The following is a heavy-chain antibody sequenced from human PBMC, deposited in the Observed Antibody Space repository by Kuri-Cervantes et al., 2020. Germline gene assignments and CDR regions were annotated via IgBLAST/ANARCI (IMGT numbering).Heavy chain of an antibody. J-gene: IGHJ5*02. CDR3: AREGDYYDSSGPSRGWFDP. Sequence: SVKVSCEASGGTFSSYAISWVRQAPGQGLEWMGGIIPIFGTANYAQKFQGRVTITADESTSTAYMELSSLRSEDTAVYYCAREGDYYDSSGPSRGWFDPWGQGTLVTVSS. CDR1: GGTFSSYA. D-gene: IGHD3-22*01. V-gene: IGHV1-69*13. CDR2: IIPIFGTA.